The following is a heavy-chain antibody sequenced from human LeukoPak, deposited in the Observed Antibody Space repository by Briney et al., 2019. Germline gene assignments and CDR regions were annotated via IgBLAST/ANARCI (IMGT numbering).Heavy chain of an antibody. CDR2: INHSGST. D-gene: IGHD6-13*01. CDR3: ARGGVRSSSWYRY. CDR1: GGSFSGYY. Sequence: PSETLSLTCAVSGGSFSGYYWSWIRQPPGKGLEWIGEINHSGSTNYNPSLKSRVTISVDTSKNQFSLKLSSVTAADTAVYYCARGGVRSSSWYRYWGQGTLVTVSS. J-gene: IGHJ4*02. V-gene: IGHV4-34*01.